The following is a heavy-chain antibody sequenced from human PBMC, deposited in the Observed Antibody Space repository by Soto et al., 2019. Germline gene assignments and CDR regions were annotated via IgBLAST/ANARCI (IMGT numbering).Heavy chain of an antibody. CDR1: GGSISKSRW. CDR3: ARGGGNFAQYFDL. Sequence: QVQLQESGPGLVKPSGTLSLTCVVSGGSISKSRWWSWVRQPPGKGLEWIGEIYHTGSTNNKPSLTIRVTISVDMSTNQFSLNLKSVTAADTAVYYCARGGGNFAQYFDLWGRGTLVTVSS. J-gene: IGHJ2*01. D-gene: IGHD2-21*01. CDR2: IYHTGST. V-gene: IGHV4-4*02.